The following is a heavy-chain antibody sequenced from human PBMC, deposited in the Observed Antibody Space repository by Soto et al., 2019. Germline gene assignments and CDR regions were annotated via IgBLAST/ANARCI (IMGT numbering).Heavy chain of an antibody. CDR3: ARDIRNYYGSGSFTGWFDP. J-gene: IGHJ5*02. CDR1: GFNFNIHA. CDR2: MSPGGNSQ. Sequence: GGSLRLSCAAPGFNFNIHALHWIRQAPGEGLEWVAVMSPGGNSQYYADSVKGRFTISRDNSKNTLYLQMNSLRAEDTAVYYCARDIRNYYGSGSFTGWFDPWGQGTLVTVSS. V-gene: IGHV3-30-3*01. D-gene: IGHD3-10*01.